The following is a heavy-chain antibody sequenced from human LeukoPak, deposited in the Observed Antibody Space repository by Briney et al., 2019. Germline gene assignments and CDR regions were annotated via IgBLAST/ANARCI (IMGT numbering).Heavy chain of an antibody. J-gene: IGHJ5*02. Sequence: RASVKVSCKASGYTFTSYYMHWVRQAPGQGLEWMGLINPTGDSTAYAQKFQGRVTMTRDTSTSTVYMELSSLRSEDTAVYYCARVRKRITMIVVTKAEGWFDPWGQGTLVTVSS. CDR1: GYTFTSYY. D-gene: IGHD3-22*01. CDR2: INPTGDST. V-gene: IGHV1-46*01. CDR3: ARVRKRITMIVVTKAEGWFDP.